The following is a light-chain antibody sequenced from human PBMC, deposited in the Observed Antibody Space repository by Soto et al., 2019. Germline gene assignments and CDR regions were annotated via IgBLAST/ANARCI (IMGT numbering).Light chain of an antibody. CDR3: RQYSKWPPWT. CDR1: QSLSSN. J-gene: IGKJ1*01. CDR2: YAS. V-gene: IGKV3-15*01. Sequence: EIVMTQSTATLSVPPGERATLYYRVSQSLSSNLAWYQQKPRRAPRLLIYYASTSSTGIPARFSGSGSGTEFTLTIISLQSEDLAVYYCRQYSKWPPWTFGQGTKVDIK.